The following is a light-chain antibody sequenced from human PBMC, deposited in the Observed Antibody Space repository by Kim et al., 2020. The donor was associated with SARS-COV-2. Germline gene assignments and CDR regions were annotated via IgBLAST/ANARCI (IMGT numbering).Light chain of an antibody. Sequence: VSPGQAARITCSGDAVAKEYAYWYQHKPGEAPVVVMSKDSERPSGIPDRFSGSSSGTTVTLTISGAQAEDEADYYCQSDNSGTYVVFGGGTRLTVL. CDR3: QSDNSGTYVV. CDR2: KDS. V-gene: IGLV3-25*03. J-gene: IGLJ3*02. CDR1: AVAKEY.